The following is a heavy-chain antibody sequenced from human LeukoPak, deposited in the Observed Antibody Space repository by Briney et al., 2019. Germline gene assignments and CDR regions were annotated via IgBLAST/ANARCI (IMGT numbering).Heavy chain of an antibody. J-gene: IGHJ4*02. CDR2: IFYSGST. CDR3: ARRGALWFGELLNFDY. CDR1: GGSISTSNYY. D-gene: IGHD3-10*01. V-gene: IGHV4-39*07. Sequence: SETLSLTCTVSGGSISTSNYYWGWIRQPPGKGLEWIGNIFYSGSTYYSPSLKSRVTISVDTSKNQYFLKLSSVTAADTAVYYCARRGALWFGELLNFDYWGQGTLVTVSS.